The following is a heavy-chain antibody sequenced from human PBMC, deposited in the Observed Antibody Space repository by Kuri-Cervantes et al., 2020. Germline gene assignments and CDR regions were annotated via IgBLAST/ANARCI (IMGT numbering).Heavy chain of an antibody. V-gene: IGHV3-30-3*01. CDR3: ARERPYYYYGMDV. Sequence: GESLKISCAASGFTFSSYAMHWVRQAPGKGLEWVAVISYDGSNKYYADSVKGRFTIPRDNSKNTLYLQMNSLRAEDTAVYYCARERPYYYYGMDVWGQGTTVTVSS. CDR2: ISYDGSNK. CDR1: GFTFSSYA. J-gene: IGHJ6*02.